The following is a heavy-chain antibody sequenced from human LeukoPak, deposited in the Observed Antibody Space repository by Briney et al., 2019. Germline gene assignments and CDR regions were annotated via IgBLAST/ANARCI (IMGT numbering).Heavy chain of an antibody. CDR2: ISYDGSNK. D-gene: IGHD1-26*01. CDR3: ARDAGEVGADYFDY. Sequence: GGSLRLSCAASGFTFSGYAMHWVRQAPGKGLEWVAVISYDGSNKYYADSVKGRFTISRDNSKNTLYLQMNSLRAEDTAVYYCARDAGEVGADYFDYWGQVTLVTVSS. J-gene: IGHJ4*02. V-gene: IGHV3-30-3*01. CDR1: GFTFSGYA.